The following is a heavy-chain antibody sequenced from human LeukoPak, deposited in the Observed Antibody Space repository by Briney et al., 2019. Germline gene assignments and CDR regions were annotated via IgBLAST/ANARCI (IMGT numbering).Heavy chain of an antibody. J-gene: IGHJ4*02. CDR2: FDPEDGET. V-gene: IGHV1-24*01. CDR1: GYTFTGYY. Sequence: ASVKVSCKASGYTFTGYYMHWVRQAPGKGLEWMGGFDPEDGETIYAQKFQGRVTMTEDTSTDTAYMELSSLRSEDTAVYYCATDLQDPDSTMVRGVTYYFDYWGQGTLVTVSS. D-gene: IGHD3-10*01. CDR3: ATDLQDPDSTMVRGVTYYFDY.